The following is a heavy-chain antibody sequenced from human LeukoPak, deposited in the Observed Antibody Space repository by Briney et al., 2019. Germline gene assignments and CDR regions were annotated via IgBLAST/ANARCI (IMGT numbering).Heavy chain of an antibody. J-gene: IGHJ3*02. D-gene: IGHD5-12*01. CDR3: ASPALATGRNDAFDI. Sequence: SETLSLTCAVYGGSFSGYYWSWIRQPPGKGLEWIGEINHSGSTNYNPSLKSRVTISVDTSKNQFSLKLSPVTAADTAVYYCASPALATGRNDAFDIWGQGTMVTVPS. CDR2: INHSGST. CDR1: GGSFSGYY. V-gene: IGHV4-34*01.